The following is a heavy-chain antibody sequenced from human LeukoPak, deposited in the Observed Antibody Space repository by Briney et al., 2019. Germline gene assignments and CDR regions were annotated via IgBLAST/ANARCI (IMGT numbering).Heavy chain of an antibody. V-gene: IGHV3-9*01. CDR1: GFTFDDYA. J-gene: IGHJ6*02. Sequence: GGSLRLSCAASGFTFDDYAMHWVRQAPGKGQEWVSGISWNSGSIGYADSVKGRFTISRDNAKNSLYLQMNSLRAEDTALYYCAKPRFSSSWYGMDVWGQGTTVTVSS. CDR2: ISWNSGSI. D-gene: IGHD2-15*01. CDR3: AKPRFSSSWYGMDV.